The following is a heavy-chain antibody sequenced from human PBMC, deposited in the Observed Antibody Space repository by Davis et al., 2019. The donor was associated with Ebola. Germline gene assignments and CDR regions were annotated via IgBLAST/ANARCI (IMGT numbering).Heavy chain of an antibody. CDR3: ARGSSTYYGDYPFDY. J-gene: IGHJ4*02. CDR2: INHSGST. CDR1: GGSFSGYY. D-gene: IGHD4-17*01. Sequence: MPSETLSLTCAVYGGSFSGYYWSWIRQPPGKGLEWIGEINHSGSTNYNPSLTSRVTISVDTSKNQFSLKLGAVTAADTAVYYCARGSSTYYGDYPFDYWGQGTLVTVSS. V-gene: IGHV4-34*01.